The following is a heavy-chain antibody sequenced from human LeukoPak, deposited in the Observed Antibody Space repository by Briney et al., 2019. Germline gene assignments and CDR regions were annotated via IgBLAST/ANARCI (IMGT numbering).Heavy chain of an antibody. D-gene: IGHD2-21*01. CDR3: ARERQDTILHSGAFDI. J-gene: IGHJ3*02. CDR1: GFTFSTYF. CDR2: IASDGSHT. V-gene: IGHV3-30-3*01. Sequence: GGSLRLSCAASGFTFSTYFMHWVRPAPGKGLEWVADIASDGSHTFYVESVEGRFTISRDNSKNTLYLQMNSLRAEDTAVYFCARERQDTILHSGAFDIGGQGTMVTVSS.